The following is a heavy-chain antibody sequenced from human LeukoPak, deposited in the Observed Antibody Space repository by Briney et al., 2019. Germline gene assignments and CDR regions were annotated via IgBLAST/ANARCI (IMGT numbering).Heavy chain of an antibody. CDR2: IKQDGSEK. J-gene: IGHJ4*02. V-gene: IGHV3-7*01. CDR3: VRLVGGDIDY. CDR1: GFTFSDYW. D-gene: IGHD5-12*01. Sequence: GGSLRLSCAASGFTFSDYWMSWVRQTPEKGLEWVANIKQDGSEKYYVDSVKGRFTISRDNAKDSLYLHMNSLRADDTAVYYCVRLVGGDIDYWGQGTLVTVSS.